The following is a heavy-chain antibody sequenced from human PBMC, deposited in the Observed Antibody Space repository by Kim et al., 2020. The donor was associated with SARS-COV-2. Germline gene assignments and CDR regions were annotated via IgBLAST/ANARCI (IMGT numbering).Heavy chain of an antibody. CDR2: GGT. CDR3: TRRSFYFDY. Sequence: GGTDNAVSVKGRFTISRDKSKNTLILQMNSLRAEDTAIYYCTRRSFYFDYWCQGTLVTVSS. V-gene: IGHV3-23*01. J-gene: IGHJ4*02.